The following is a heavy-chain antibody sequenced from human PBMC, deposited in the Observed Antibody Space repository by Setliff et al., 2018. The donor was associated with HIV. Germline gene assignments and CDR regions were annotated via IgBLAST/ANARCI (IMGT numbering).Heavy chain of an antibody. J-gene: IGHJ4*02. CDR1: GYTFTSYG. Sequence: ASVKVSCKASGYTFTSYGISWLRQAPGQGLEWMGWISGYSGNTNYAQKFQDRVTMTTDTPTSTVYMELRSLRSDDTAVYYCARVQWVVSTNVGLDYWGQGTLVTVSS. D-gene: IGHD6-19*01. CDR2: ISGYSGNT. CDR3: ARVQWVVSTNVGLDY. V-gene: IGHV1-18*01.